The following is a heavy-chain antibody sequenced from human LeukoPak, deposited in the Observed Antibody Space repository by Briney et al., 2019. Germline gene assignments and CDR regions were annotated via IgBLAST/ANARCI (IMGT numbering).Heavy chain of an antibody. CDR2: VSDSGGST. V-gene: IGHV3-23*01. J-gene: IGHJ5*02. D-gene: IGHD5-24*01. CDR1: RFTFSGYA. Sequence: GGSLRLSCAASRFTFSGYALSWVRQAPGKGLEWVPSVSDSGGSTYYADSVKGRFTISRDNSKNTLYLQMNSLRAEDTAVYYCAKGDGYNYDNWLDPWGQGTLVTVSS. CDR3: AKGDGYNYDNWLDP.